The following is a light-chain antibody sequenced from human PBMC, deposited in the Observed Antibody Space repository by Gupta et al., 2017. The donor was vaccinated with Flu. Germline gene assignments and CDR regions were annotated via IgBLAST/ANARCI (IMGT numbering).Light chain of an antibody. Sequence: QSALTQPRSVSGSPGQSVTISCTGTSSDVGGYNYVSWYQQHPGKAPKLMSYEVSKRPSGVPDRFSGSKSGNTASLTISGLQAEDEADDYCCSYAGSYTFVVFGGGTKMTGL. J-gene: IGLJ2*01. CDR1: SSDVGGYNY. CDR3: CSYAGSYTFVV. CDR2: EVS. V-gene: IGLV2-11*01.